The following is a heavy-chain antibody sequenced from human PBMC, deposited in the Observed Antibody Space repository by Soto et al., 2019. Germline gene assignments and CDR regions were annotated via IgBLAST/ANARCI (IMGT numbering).Heavy chain of an antibody. V-gene: IGHV3-23*01. CDR3: AKEWTPRRACDY. J-gene: IGHJ4*02. D-gene: IGHD5-12*01. Sequence: GGSLRLSCAASGFKFASYAMSWVRQAPGKGLEWVASISGSGTKTYYADSVKGRFTFSRDNSKNTLHLQMSSLRVDDTAVYYCAKEWTPRRACDYWGQGTLVTVSP. CDR1: GFKFASYA. CDR2: ISGSGTKT.